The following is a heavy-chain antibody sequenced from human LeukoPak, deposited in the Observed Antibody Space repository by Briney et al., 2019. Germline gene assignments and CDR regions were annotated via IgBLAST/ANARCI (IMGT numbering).Heavy chain of an antibody. Sequence: SETLSLTCTVSGGSISSSSYYWGWIRQPPGKGLEWIGCSCDSGSTYYNASLKSRVTISVDTSKNQFSLKLSSVTAADTAVYYCAGGYGSGSYYKGKDVWGQGDTV. CDR3: AGGYGSGSYYKGKDV. J-gene: IGHJ6*02. D-gene: IGHD3-10*01. V-gene: IGHV4-39*01. CDR2: SCDSGST. CDR1: GGSISSSSYY.